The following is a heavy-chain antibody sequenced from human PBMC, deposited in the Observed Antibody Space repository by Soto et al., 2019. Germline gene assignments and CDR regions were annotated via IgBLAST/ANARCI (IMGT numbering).Heavy chain of an antibody. CDR2: IIPILGIA. CDR1: GGTFSSYT. Sequence: QVQLVQSGAEVKKPGSSVKVSCKASGGTFSSYTISWVRQAPGQGLEWMGRIIPILGIANYAQKFQGRVTITADKSTSTAYMELSSLRSEDTAVYYCAREGTTVVNPFYYYGMDVWGQGTTVTVSS. D-gene: IGHD4-17*01. J-gene: IGHJ6*02. V-gene: IGHV1-69*08. CDR3: AREGTTVVNPFYYYGMDV.